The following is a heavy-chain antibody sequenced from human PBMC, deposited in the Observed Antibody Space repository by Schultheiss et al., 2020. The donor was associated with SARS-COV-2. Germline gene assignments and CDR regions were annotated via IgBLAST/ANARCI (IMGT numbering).Heavy chain of an antibody. Sequence: SETLSLTCAVYGGSFSGNFWSWIRQPPGKGLEWIGEINHTGSTNYNPSLKSRVTISVDTSKNQVSLKLRSVTAADTAVYYCARAKVPDTALDYWGQGTLVTVSS. CDR2: INHTGST. V-gene: IGHV4-34*01. CDR3: ARAKVPDTALDY. D-gene: IGHD2-21*02. CDR1: GGSFSGNF. J-gene: IGHJ4*02.